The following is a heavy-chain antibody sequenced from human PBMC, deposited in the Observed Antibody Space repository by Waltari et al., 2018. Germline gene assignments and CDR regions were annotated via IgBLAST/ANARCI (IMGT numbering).Heavy chain of an antibody. V-gene: IGHV4-38-2*01. CDR2: IYHSGST. D-gene: IGHD2-15*01. CDR3: ARAGGYCSGGSCYPRGYFDY. CDR1: GYSISSGYY. J-gene: IGHJ4*02. Sequence: QVQLQESGPGLVKPSETLSLTCAVSGYSISSGYYWGWIRQPPGKGLEWIGSIYHSGSTYYNPSLKSRVTISVDTSKNQFSLKLSSVTAADTAVYYCARAGGYCSGGSCYPRGYFDYWGQGTLVTVSS.